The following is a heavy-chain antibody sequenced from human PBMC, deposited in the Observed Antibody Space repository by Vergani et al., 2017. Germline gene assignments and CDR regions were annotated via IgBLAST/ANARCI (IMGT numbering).Heavy chain of an antibody. CDR3: ARMGGYDEGDAFRIGYFDS. CDR2: IYSTGST. D-gene: IGHD3-22*01. CDR1: GDSISRGVYY. J-gene: IGHJ4*02. Sequence: QVQLQESGPGLVKPSQTLSLTCSVSGDSISRGVYYWNWIRQHPGKGLEWIGYIYSTGSTHDNPSLRRRINMSVDTSKNQFSLKLNSVTAADTAMYYCARMGGYDEGDAFRIGYFDSWGPGILVTVSS. V-gene: IGHV4-31*03.